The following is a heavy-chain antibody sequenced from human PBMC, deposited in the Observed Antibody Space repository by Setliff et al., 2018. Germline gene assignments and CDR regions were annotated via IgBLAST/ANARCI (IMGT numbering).Heavy chain of an antibody. J-gene: IGHJ3*02. Sequence: SETLSLTCAVSGGSISSGSYYWSWIRQPAGKGLEWIGRIYTSGSTNYNPSLKSRVTMSVDTSKNQFSLKLSSVTAADTAVYYCARKGISALSGAFDMWGQGTMVTVSS. CDR3: ARKGISALSGAFDM. D-gene: IGHD1-26*01. V-gene: IGHV4-61*02. CDR2: IYTSGST. CDR1: GGSISSGSYY.